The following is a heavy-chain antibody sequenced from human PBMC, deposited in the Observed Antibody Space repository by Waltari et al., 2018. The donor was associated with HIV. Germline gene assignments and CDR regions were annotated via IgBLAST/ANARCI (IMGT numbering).Heavy chain of an antibody. CDR3: ASPDTTMVHGHYYFYHMDV. CDR1: GFTASSNY. D-gene: IGHD5-18*01. J-gene: IGHJ6*02. Sequence: EVQLVEAGGGLVQPGGSLSRYCAASGFTASSNYMSWVRQAPGKGLEWVSLIYTGGSTYYADSVKGRFTISRDNSKNTLYLQMNSLRAEDTAVYYCASPDTTMVHGHYYFYHMDVWGQGTTVTVSS. V-gene: IGHV3-66*01. CDR2: IYTGGST.